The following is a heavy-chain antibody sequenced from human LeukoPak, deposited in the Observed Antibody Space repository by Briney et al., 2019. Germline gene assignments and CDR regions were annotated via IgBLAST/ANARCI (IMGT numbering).Heavy chain of an antibody. J-gene: IGHJ5*02. Sequence: GSLRLSCAASGFTFSSYEMNWVRQAPGKGLEWVSYISSSGRTMYYADSVKGRFTISRDNSKNTLYLQTNSLRAEDTAVYYCVKRRSRNMITFGGVENWFDPWGQGTLVTVSS. V-gene: IGHV3-48*03. CDR3: VKRRSRNMITFGGVENWFDP. CDR1: GFTFSSYE. CDR2: ISSSGRTM. D-gene: IGHD3-16*01.